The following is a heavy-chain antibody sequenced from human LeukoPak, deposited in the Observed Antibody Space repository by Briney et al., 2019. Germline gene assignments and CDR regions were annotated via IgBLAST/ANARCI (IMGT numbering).Heavy chain of an antibody. J-gene: IGHJ4*02. CDR2: IHYSGST. CDR1: GASISPYY. Sequence: SETLSLTCSVSGASISPYYWSWMRRPPGRGLEWIGYIHYSGSTNYNPSLQSRVTISLDTSTKQFSLNLRSVTAADTGVYYCAGGTKTGNTGYDWNYWGQGSLVTVSS. CDR3: AGGTKTGNTGYDWNY. V-gene: IGHV4-59*01. D-gene: IGHD5-12*01.